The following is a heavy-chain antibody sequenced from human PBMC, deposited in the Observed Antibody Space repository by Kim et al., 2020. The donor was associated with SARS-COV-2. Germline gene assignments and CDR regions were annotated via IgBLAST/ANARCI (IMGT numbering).Heavy chain of an antibody. CDR1: GFTFSSYA. CDR3: ARDLVWFGSDDYYAMDV. J-gene: IGHJ6*01. D-gene: IGHD3-10*01. CDR2: ISYDGSNK. V-gene: IGHV3-30-3*01. Sequence: GGSLRLSCAASGFTFSSYAMHWVRQAPGKGLEWVAVISYDGSNKYYADSVKGRFTISRDNSKNTLYLQMNSLRAEDTAVYYCARDLVWFGSDDYYAMDV.